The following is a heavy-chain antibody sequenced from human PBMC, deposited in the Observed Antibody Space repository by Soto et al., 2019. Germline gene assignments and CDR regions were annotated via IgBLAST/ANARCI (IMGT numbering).Heavy chain of an antibody. V-gene: IGHV3-21*01. D-gene: IGHD3-3*01. J-gene: IGHJ6*02. CDR2: ISSSSSYI. CDR3: ARGGIDDFWSGYITPAYYYYGMDV. Sequence: KPGGSLRLSCAASGFTFSSYSMNWVRQAPGKGLEWVSSISSSSSYIYYADSVKGRFTISRDNAKNSLYLQMNSLRAEDTAVYYCARGGIDDFWSGYITPAYYYYGMDVWGQGTTVTVSS. CDR1: GFTFSSYS.